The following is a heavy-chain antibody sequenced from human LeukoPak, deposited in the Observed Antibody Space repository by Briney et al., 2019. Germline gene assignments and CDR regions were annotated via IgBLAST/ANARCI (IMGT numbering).Heavy chain of an antibody. D-gene: IGHD3-10*01. CDR3: ARDAYGSGSYRSDY. CDR1: GYTFTSYG. CDR2: ISAYNGNT. J-gene: IGHJ4*02. V-gene: IGHV1-18*01. Sequence: ASVKVSCKASGYTFTSYGISWVRQAPEQGLEWMGWISAYNGNTNYAQKLQGRVTMTTDTSTSTAYMELRSLRSDDTAVYYCARDAYGSGSYRSDYWGQGTLVTVSS.